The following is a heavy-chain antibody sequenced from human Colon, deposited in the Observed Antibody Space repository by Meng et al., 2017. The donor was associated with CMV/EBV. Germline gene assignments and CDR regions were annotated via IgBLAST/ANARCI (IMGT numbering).Heavy chain of an antibody. CDR1: GFIFSSYW. V-gene: IGHV3-7*01. CDR2: INRDGSDN. J-gene: IGHJ4*02. D-gene: IGHD5-24*01. Sequence: GESLKISCVASGFIFSSYWITWVRQGPGTGLERVANINRDGSDNYYVDSVKGRFTISRDNAKNSVYLQMNSLRAEDTAVYYCVREVGWQQFDYWGQGTLVTVSA. CDR3: VREVGWQQFDY.